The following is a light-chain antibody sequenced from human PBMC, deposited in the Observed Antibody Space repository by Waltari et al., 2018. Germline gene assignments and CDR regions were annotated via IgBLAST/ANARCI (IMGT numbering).Light chain of an antibody. V-gene: IGKV1-39*01. CDR3: QQTYSNFRT. Sequence: DIQMTQSPSSLSASVGASVTIACRASQRISSYLNWYQQKPGQAPKLLIYAASSLESGVPSRFSGSGFGTDFTLTINSLKPEDFAVYYCQQTYSNFRTFGQGTKVDVK. CDR2: AAS. J-gene: IGKJ1*01. CDR1: QRISSY.